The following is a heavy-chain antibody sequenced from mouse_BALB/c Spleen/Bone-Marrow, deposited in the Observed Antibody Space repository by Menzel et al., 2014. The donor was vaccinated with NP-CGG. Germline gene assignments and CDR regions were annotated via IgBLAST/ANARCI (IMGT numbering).Heavy chain of an antibody. CDR1: GYSFTNYY. CDR2: ISCYKGAT. D-gene: IGHD1-1*02. CDR3: ARSGGRSIYWYFDY. J-gene: IGHJ1*01. Sequence: LARTGASVKISCKASGYSFTNYYIHWVKQSPGKSLEWIGYISCYKGATSYNQKFKGKATFTADKSSNTAYMQVSMQTSGESADYSGARSGGRSIYWYFDYWGAGTAVTVSA. V-gene: IGHV1S34*01.